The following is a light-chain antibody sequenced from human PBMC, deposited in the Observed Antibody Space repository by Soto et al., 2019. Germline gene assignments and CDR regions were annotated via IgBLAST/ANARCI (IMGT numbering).Light chain of an antibody. CDR2: GAS. CDR1: QSVSSSY. Sequence: EIVLTQSPGTLSLSPGDRGTLSCRASQSVSSSYLAWYQQKPGQAPRLLIYGASNRATGIPDRFSGSGSGTDFTLTISRLDPEDFAVYYCQQYGSSLRTFGQGTKVDIK. CDR3: QQYGSSLRT. J-gene: IGKJ1*01. V-gene: IGKV3-20*01.